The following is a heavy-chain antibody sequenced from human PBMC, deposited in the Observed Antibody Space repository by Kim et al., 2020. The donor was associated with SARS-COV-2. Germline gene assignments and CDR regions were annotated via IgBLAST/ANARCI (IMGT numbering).Heavy chain of an antibody. J-gene: IGHJ2*01. Sequence: GGSLRLSWAASGFTFDDYAMHWVRQAPGKGLEWVSLISGDGGSTYYADSVKGRFTISRDNSKNSLYLQMNSLRTEDTALYYCAKDGDSSSWYSGYFDLWGRGTLVTVSS. CDR2: ISGDGGST. CDR3: AKDGDSSSWYSGYFDL. D-gene: IGHD6-13*01. CDR1: GFTFDDYA. V-gene: IGHV3-43*02.